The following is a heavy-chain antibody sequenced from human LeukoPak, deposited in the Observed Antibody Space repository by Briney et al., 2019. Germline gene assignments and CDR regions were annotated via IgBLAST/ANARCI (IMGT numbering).Heavy chain of an antibody. Sequence: QSGGSLILSCAASGFIFSSYAMSWVRQAPGKGLEWVSAISGSGGDTYYADSVKGRFTISRDNSKNTLYLQMNSLRAEDTAVYYRAKDRVVRGVMGAGGYWGQGTLVTVSS. V-gene: IGHV3-23*01. CDR1: GFIFSSYA. J-gene: IGHJ4*02. CDR2: ISGSGGDT. D-gene: IGHD3-10*01. CDR3: AKDRVVRGVMGAGGY.